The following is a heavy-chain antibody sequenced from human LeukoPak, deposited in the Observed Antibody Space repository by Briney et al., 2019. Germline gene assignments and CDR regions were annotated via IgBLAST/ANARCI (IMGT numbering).Heavy chain of an antibody. Sequence: ETSETLSLTCTVSGGSINDYYWSWIRQPPGKGLEWIAWIYYSGSTNYNPSLKSRVTISVDTSKNQFSLKLTSVTAADTAVYYCARLDSSDAGNFDYWGQGTLVTVSS. V-gene: IGHV4-59*08. D-gene: IGHD2-15*01. CDR2: IYYSGST. J-gene: IGHJ4*02. CDR3: ARLDSSDAGNFDY. CDR1: GGSINDYY.